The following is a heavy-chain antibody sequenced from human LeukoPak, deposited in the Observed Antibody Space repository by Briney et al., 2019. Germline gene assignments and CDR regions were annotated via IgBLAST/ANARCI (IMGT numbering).Heavy chain of an antibody. CDR1: GGSISSGDYY. CDR2: IYYSGST. Sequence: QTXSLTCTVSGGSISSGDYYWSWIRQPQGKGLEWIGYIYYSGSTYYNPSLKSRVTISVDTSKNQFSLKLSSVTAADTAVYYCARVVPYYDFWSGYHDYWGQGTLVTVSS. D-gene: IGHD3-3*01. V-gene: IGHV4-30-4*08. CDR3: ARVVPYYDFWSGYHDY. J-gene: IGHJ4*02.